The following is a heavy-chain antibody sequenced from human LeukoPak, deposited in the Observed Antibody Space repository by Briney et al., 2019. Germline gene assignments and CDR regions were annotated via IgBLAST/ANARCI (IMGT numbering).Heavy chain of an antibody. CDR2: IIPIFGTA. J-gene: IGHJ3*02. V-gene: IGHV1-69*05. D-gene: IGHD3-22*01. CDR1: GGTFSSYA. CDR3: ARDMRDYYDSSGYYYVGAFDI. Sequence: RASVKVSCKASGGTFSSYAISWVRQAPGQGLEWMGGIIPIFGTANYAPKFQGRVTITTDESTSTAYMVLSSLRSEDTAVYYCARDMRDYYDSSGYYYVGAFDIWGQGTMVTVSS.